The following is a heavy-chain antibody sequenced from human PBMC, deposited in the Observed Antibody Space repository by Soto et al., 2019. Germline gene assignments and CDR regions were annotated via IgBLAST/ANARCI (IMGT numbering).Heavy chain of an antibody. D-gene: IGHD2-15*01. CDR3: ARGAECSGGSCYSGFDP. Sequence: ASVKVSCNASGYTFTSYYMHWVRQAPGQGLEWMGIINPSGGSTSYAQKFQGRVTMTRDTSTSTVYMELSSLRSEDTAVYYCARGAECSGGSCYSGFDPWGQGTLVTVSS. V-gene: IGHV1-46*03. J-gene: IGHJ5*02. CDR1: GYTFTSYY. CDR2: INPSGGST.